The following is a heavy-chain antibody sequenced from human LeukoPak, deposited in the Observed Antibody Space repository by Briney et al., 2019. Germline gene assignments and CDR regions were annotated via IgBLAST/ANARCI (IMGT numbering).Heavy chain of an antibody. CDR3: ASEDIVVVPAAMTEEDYYYYGMDV. CDR1: GFTFSSYS. CDR2: ISSSSSYI. D-gene: IGHD2-2*01. Sequence: PGGSLRLSCAASGFTFSSYSMNWVRQAPGKGLEWVSSISSSSSYIYYADSVKGRFTISRDNAKNSLYLQMNSLRAEDTAVYYCASEDIVVVPAAMTEEDYYYYGMDVWGQGTTVTVSS. V-gene: IGHV3-21*01. J-gene: IGHJ6*02.